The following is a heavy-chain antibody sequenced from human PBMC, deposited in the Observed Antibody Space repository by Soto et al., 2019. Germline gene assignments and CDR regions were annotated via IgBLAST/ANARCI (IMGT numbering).Heavy chain of an antibody. CDR3: AREGYSSRWYGVESDY. CDR1: GGTFSSYA. D-gene: IGHD6-13*01. V-gene: IGHV1-69*13. Sequence: ASVKVSCKASGGTFSSYAISWVRQAPGQGLDWMGGIIPIFGTVNYAQKFQGRVTITADESTSTAYMELSSLRSEDTAVYYCAREGYSSRWYGVESDYWGQGTLVTVSS. CDR2: IIPIFGTV. J-gene: IGHJ4*02.